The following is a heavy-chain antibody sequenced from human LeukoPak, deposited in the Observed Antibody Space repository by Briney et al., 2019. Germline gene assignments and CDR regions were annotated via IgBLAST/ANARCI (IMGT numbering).Heavy chain of an antibody. CDR3: ARHLPAFGMDV. J-gene: IGHJ6*02. D-gene: IGHD3-3*02. V-gene: IGHV4-59*08. CDR2: IYYSWST. CDR1: GGSISSYY. Sequence: SETLSLTCTVSGGSISSYYWSWIRQPPGKGLEWIGYIYYSWSTNYNPSLKSRVTISVDTSKNQFSLKLSSVTAADTAVYYCARHLPAFGMDVWGQGTTVTVSS.